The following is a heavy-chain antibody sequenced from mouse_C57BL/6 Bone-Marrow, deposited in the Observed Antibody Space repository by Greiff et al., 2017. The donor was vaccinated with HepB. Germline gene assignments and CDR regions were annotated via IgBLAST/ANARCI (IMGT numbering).Heavy chain of an antibody. V-gene: IGHV1-4*01. D-gene: IGHD2-2*01. CDR1: GYTFTSYT. Sequence: VQLQQSGAELARPGASVKMSCKASGYTFTSYTMHWVKQRPGQGLEWIGYINPSSGYTKYNQKFKDKATLTADKSSSTAYMQLSSLTSEDSAVDYCAVVGYGWDYYAMDYWGQGTSVTVSS. J-gene: IGHJ4*01. CDR3: AVVGYGWDYYAMDY. CDR2: INPSSGYT.